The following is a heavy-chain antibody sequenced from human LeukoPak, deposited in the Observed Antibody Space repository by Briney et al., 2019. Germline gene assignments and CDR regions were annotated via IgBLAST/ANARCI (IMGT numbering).Heavy chain of an antibody. J-gene: IGHJ4*02. CDR2: ISFDGSHK. CDR1: GFTLMTYG. Sequence: GGSLRLSCAASGFTLMTYGMQWVRQAPGKGLEWVGAISFDGSHKFYADFVKGRFTITRDISTNTLYLQMNSLRAEDTAVYYCAKDPIYGSGNQPYYFDYWGQGTLVTVSS. V-gene: IGHV3-30*18. CDR3: AKDPIYGSGNQPYYFDY. D-gene: IGHD3-10*01.